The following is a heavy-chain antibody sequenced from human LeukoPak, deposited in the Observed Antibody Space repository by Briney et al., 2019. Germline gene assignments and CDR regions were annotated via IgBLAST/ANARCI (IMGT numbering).Heavy chain of an antibody. J-gene: IGHJ4*02. CDR3: AKEGGGLGMIIGGENY. D-gene: IGHD3-22*01. CDR2: IKSKTDGGTT. CDR1: GFTFSNAW. V-gene: IGHV3-15*01. Sequence: PGGSLRLSCAASGFTFSNAWMSWVRQAPGKGLEWVGRIKSKTDGGTTDYAAPVKGRFTISRDDSKSTLYLQMNSLKTEDTAVYYCAKEGGGLGMIIGGENYWGRGTLVTVSS.